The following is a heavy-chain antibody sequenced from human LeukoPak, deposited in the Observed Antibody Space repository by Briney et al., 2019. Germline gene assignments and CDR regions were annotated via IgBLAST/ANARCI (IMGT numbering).Heavy chain of an antibody. D-gene: IGHD3-3*01. J-gene: IGHJ6*04. CDR3: ARDTLRFLEWPAPLAV. Sequence: GASVKVSCKASGGTFSSYAISWVRQAPGQGLEWMGGIIPIFGTANYAQKFQGRVTITTDESTSTAYMELSSLRSEDTAVYYCARDTLRFLEWPAPLAVWGKGTTVTVSS. CDR1: GGTFSSYA. CDR2: IIPIFGTA. V-gene: IGHV1-69*05.